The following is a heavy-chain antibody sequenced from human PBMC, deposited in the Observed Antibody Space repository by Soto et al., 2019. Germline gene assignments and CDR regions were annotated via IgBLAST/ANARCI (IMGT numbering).Heavy chain of an antibody. CDR2: ISDSGHYI. Sequence: KPGGSLRLSCAASGFNFSTYGMIWLRQAPGKGLEWLSSISDSGHYIYYADSVRGRFTISRDNAKNSLFLHMNSLRGEDTAVYYGARAGLALTFSGSHWLDPCGHGTLVTVYS. D-gene: IGHD3-10*01. CDR3: ARAGLALTFSGSHWLDP. J-gene: IGHJ5*02. CDR1: GFNFSTYG. V-gene: IGHV3-21*01.